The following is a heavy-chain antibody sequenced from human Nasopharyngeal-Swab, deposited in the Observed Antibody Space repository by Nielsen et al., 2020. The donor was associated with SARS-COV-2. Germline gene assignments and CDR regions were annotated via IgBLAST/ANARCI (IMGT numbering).Heavy chain of an antibody. CDR3: AKSGSGSHYSSSDY. CDR2: IMSSGDST. J-gene: IGHJ4*03. D-gene: IGHD1-26*01. V-gene: IGHV3-23*01. CDR1: GFTFNSYA. Sequence: SLRLACAASGFTFNSYAMTWVRHAPGKGLEWVSGIMSSGDSTYCADSVKGRFTISRDNSKTTLYLQINSLRVADTAVYYCAKSGSGSHYSSSDYWGHGTLLIVSS.